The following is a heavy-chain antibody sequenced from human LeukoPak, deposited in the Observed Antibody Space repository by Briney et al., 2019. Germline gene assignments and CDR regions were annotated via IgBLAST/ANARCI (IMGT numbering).Heavy chain of an antibody. CDR3: AKEVGYDSSGYDDF. D-gene: IGHD3-22*01. CDR2: IRSKANSYAT. Sequence: QSGGSLRLSCAASGFTFSGSAMHWVRQASGKGLEWVGRIRSKANSYATAYAASVKGRFTISRDDSKNTAYLQMNSLRAEDTALYYCAKEVGYDSSGYDDFWGQGTLVTVSS. J-gene: IGHJ4*02. CDR1: GFTFSGSA. V-gene: IGHV3-73*01.